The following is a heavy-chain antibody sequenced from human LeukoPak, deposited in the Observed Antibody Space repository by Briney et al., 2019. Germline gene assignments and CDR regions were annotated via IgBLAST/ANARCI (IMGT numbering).Heavy chain of an antibody. V-gene: IGHV4-61*01. CDR1: GGSVSSGSYY. Sequence: SETLSLTCTVSGGSVSSGSYYWSWIRQPPGKGLEWIGYIYYSGSTNYNPSLESRVAISVDTSKNQFSLKLSSVTAADTAVYYCAREYSSGWSGTGYWGQGTLVTVSS. D-gene: IGHD6-19*01. J-gene: IGHJ4*02. CDR3: AREYSSGWSGTGY. CDR2: IYYSGST.